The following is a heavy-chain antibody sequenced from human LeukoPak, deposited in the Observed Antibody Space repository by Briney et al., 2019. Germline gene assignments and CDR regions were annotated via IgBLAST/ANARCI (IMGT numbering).Heavy chain of an antibody. V-gene: IGHV3-30*02. D-gene: IGHD3-3*01. CDR2: IRYDGSNK. J-gene: IGHJ6*03. Sequence: PGGSLRLSCAASGFTFSSYGMHWVRQAPGKGLEWVAFIRYDGSNKYYADSVKGRFTISRDNSKNTLYLQMNSLRAEDTAVYYCAKDLFRDDFWSGYYSPDYMDVWGKGTTVTVSS. CDR1: GFTFSSYG. CDR3: AKDLFRDDFWSGYYSPDYMDV.